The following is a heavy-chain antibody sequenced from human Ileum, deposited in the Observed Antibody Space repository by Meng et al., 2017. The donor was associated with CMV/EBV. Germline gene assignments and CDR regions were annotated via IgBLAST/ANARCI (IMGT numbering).Heavy chain of an antibody. J-gene: IGHJ4*02. CDR1: GGSISSGSYY. V-gene: IGHV4-61*02. CDR2: IYTSEST. CDR3: AGGAITGTTEVPFDY. D-gene: IGHD1-20*01. Sequence: QVQRREAGPGLEKPSQTLSLPWLVSGGSISSGSYYWSWIRQPAEKGLEWIGRIYTSESTNYNPSLKSRVTISVDTSKNQFSLKLSSVTATDTAVYYCAGGAITGTTEVPFDYWGQGTLVTVSS.